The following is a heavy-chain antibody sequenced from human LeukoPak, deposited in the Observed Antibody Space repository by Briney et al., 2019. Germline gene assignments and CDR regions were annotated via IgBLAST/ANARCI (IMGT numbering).Heavy chain of an antibody. V-gene: IGHV4-34*01. CDR3: ARGYYDFWSGRDVTYFDY. Sequence: SETLSLTCAVYGGSFSGYYWSWIRQPPGKGLEWIGEINHSGSTNYNPSLKSRVTISVDTSKNQFSLKLSSVTAADTAVYYCARGYYDFWSGRDVTYFDYWGQGTLVTVSS. CDR1: GGSFSGYY. D-gene: IGHD3-3*01. CDR2: INHSGST. J-gene: IGHJ4*02.